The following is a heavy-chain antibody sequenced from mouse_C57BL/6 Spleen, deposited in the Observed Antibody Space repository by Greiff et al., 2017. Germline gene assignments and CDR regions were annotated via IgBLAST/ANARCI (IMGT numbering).Heavy chain of an antibody. CDR1: GYTFTSYW. D-gene: IGHD1-1*01. CDR2: INPSSGYT. CDR3: ARDYYGSSYGGYFDY. V-gene: IGHV1-7*01. Sequence: VQLVESGAELAKPGASVTLSCKASGYTFTSYWMHWVKQRPGQGLEWIGYINPSSGYTKYNQKFKDKATLTADKSSSTAYMQLSSLTYEDSAVYYCARDYYGSSYGGYFDYWGQGTTLTVSS. J-gene: IGHJ2*01.